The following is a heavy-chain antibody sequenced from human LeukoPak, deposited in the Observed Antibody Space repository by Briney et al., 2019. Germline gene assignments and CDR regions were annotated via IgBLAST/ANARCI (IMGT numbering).Heavy chain of an antibody. Sequence: PGGSLRLSCAASGFTFSNYWMHWVRQAPGKGLVWVSRISSGGSSKSYADSVKGRFTISRDNAKNTLYLQMNSLRAEDTAVYYCARTAYSDYSLGFWGQGTLVTVSS. CDR3: ARTAYSDYSLGF. CDR1: GFTFSNYW. V-gene: IGHV3-74*01. J-gene: IGHJ4*02. D-gene: IGHD5-12*01. CDR2: ISSGGSSK.